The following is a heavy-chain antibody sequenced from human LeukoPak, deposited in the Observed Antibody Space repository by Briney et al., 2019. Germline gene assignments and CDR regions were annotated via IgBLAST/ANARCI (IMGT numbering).Heavy chain of an antibody. CDR2: IYYSGST. V-gene: IGHV4-59*01. CDR3: ARAVFGGYSYAYYFDY. CDR1: GGSISSYY. J-gene: IGHJ4*02. Sequence: SESLSLTCTVSGGSISSYYWSWIRQPPGKGLEWIGYIYYSGSTNYNPSLKSRVTISVDTSKNQFSLKLSSVTAADTAVYYCARAVFGGYSYAYYFDYWGQGTLVTVSS. D-gene: IGHD5-18*01.